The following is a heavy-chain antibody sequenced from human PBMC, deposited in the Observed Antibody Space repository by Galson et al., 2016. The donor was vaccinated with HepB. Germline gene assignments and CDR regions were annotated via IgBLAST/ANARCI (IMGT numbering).Heavy chain of an antibody. CDR2: IYYSGST. CDR1: GGSISSNS. J-gene: IGHJ5*02. V-gene: IGHV4-59*08. Sequence: SETLSLTCTVSGGSISSNSWSWIRQPPGKGLEWIGYIYYSGSTNSNPSLWSRVTISVDTSKNQFSLKLRSVTAADTAVYYCARPYDFWSGHSWFDPWGQGTLVTVSS. D-gene: IGHD3-3*01. CDR3: ARPYDFWSGHSWFDP.